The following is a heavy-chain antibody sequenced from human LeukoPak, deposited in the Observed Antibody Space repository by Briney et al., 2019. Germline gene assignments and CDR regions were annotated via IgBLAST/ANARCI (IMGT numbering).Heavy chain of an antibody. D-gene: IGHD4-17*01. J-gene: IGHJ6*02. CDR3: ARDGTYGDYNYYYGLDV. V-gene: IGHV3-48*02. CDR1: GFTFSPYF. CDR2: ISGSSSTI. Sequence: GGSLRLSCAASGFTFSPYFMNWVRQAPGKGLEWVSYISGSSSTIYYADSVKGRFTISRDNSKNSLYLQMNSLRDEDTAVYYCARDGTYGDYNYYYGLDVWGQGTPVTVSS.